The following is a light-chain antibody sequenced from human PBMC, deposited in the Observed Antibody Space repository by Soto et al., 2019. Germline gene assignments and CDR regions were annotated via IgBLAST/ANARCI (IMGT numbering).Light chain of an antibody. V-gene: IGKV3-20*01. J-gene: IGKJ3*01. Sequence: ETVLTQSPGTLSLSPGATATLSCRASQGVSRNYLAWFQQKPGQAPRLLIYVASTRATGIPDRFSGSGSGTDFTLTISRLEPEDFAVYYCHHYGVSPIYTFGPGTKLDFK. CDR3: HHYGVSPIYT. CDR2: VAS. CDR1: QGVSRNY.